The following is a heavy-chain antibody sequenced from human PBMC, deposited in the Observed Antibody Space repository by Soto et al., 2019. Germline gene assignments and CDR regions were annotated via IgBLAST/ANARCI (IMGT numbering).Heavy chain of an antibody. D-gene: IGHD4-17*01. Sequence: QVQLQESGPGLVKPSQTLSLTCTVSGGSISSGSYCWSWIRQHPGKGLEWIGYIYYSGSTYYNPSHKSRVTISVDTSKNQFSLKLSSVTAADTAVYYCAIAVTTVTTYDYWGQGTLVTVSS. CDR1: GGSISSGSYC. V-gene: IGHV4-31*03. J-gene: IGHJ4*02. CDR3: AIAVTTVTTYDY. CDR2: IYYSGST.